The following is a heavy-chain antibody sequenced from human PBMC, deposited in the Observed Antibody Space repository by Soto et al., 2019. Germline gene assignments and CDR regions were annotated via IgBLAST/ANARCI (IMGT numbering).Heavy chain of an antibody. Sequence: GASVKVSCKASGDSVSNDYLHWVRQAPGQGFEWLGLITPFGGATAYAQRFKGGVTVTMDKSSTTFYLELSSLRSDDTAVYYCAKGRGGKTVANFGMDVWGQGVTVTVSS. D-gene: IGHD3-16*01. CDR3: AKGRGGKTVANFGMDV. V-gene: IGHV1-46*01. CDR1: GDSVSNDY. CDR2: ITPFGGAT. J-gene: IGHJ6*02.